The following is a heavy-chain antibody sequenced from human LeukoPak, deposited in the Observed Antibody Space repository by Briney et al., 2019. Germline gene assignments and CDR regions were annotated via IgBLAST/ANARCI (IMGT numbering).Heavy chain of an antibody. J-gene: IGHJ4*02. CDR3: ARKGGSSSLDY. Sequence: SETLSLTCTVSGGSINSGDYSWSWIRQPPGKGLEWIGYIYYSGSTYYNPSLKSRVTISVDTSKNQFSLKLSSVTAADTAVYYCARKGGSSSLDYWGQGTLVTVSS. V-gene: IGHV4-30-4*08. CDR1: GGSINSGDYS. D-gene: IGHD6-13*01. CDR2: IYYSGST.